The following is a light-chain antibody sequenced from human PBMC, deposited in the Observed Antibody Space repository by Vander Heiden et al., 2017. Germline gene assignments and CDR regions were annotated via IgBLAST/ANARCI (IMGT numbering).Light chain of an antibody. Sequence: DIQMTQSPSSLSASVGDRVTITCRASQSISSDLNWYQQKPGKAPKLPIYAASSLQSGVPSRFSGSGSGTDFTLTISSLQPEDFATYYCQQSYSTPRYTFGQGTKLEIK. V-gene: IGKV1-39*01. CDR2: AAS. J-gene: IGKJ2*01. CDR1: QSISSD. CDR3: QQSYSTPRYT.